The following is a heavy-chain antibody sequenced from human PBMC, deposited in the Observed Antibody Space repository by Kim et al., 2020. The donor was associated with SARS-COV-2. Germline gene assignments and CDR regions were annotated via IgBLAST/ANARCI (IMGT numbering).Heavy chain of an antibody. V-gene: IGHV3-23*01. CDR2: IGGSGETT. Sequence: GGSLRLSCAASGFTFSNFGMSWVRQAPGRGLEWVSSIGGSGETTYYADSVKGRFTLSRDNSKNTLYLQMNSLRVEDTALYYCAKLIAAGSAYCGQGTLVTVSS. J-gene: IGHJ4*02. CDR1: GFTFSNFG. CDR3: AKLIAAGSAY. D-gene: IGHD6-13*01.